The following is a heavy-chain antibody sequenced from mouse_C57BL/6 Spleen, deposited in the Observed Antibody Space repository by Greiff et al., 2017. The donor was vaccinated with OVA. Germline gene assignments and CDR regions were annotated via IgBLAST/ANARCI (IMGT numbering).Heavy chain of an antibody. CDR2: INPNYGTT. Sequence: QLQESGPELVKPGASVKISCKASGYSFTDYNMNWVKQSNGKSLEWIGVINPNYGTTSYNQKFKGKATLTVDQSSSTAYMQLNSLTSEDSAVYYCARSDDYDGGDAMDYWGQGTSVTVSS. J-gene: IGHJ4*01. CDR1: GYSFTDYN. D-gene: IGHD2-4*01. CDR3: ARSDDYDGGDAMDY. V-gene: IGHV1-39*01.